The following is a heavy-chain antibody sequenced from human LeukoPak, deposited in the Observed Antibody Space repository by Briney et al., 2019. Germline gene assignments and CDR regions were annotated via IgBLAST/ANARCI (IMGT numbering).Heavy chain of an antibody. V-gene: IGHV3-9*01. D-gene: IGHD4-17*01. CDR2: ISWNSGSI. Sequence: GGSLRLSRAASGFTFDDYARHWVRQAPGKGLEWVSGISWNSGSIGYADSVKGRFTISRDNAKNSLYLQMNSLRAEDTALYYCAKGQGDYSYYFDYWGQGTLVTVSS. J-gene: IGHJ4*02. CDR1: GFTFDDYA. CDR3: AKGQGDYSYYFDY.